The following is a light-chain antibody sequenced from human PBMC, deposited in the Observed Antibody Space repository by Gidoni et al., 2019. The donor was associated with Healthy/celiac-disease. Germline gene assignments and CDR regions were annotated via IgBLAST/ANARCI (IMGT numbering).Light chain of an antibody. Sequence: QSALPQPASVSGSPVQSITISCTGTSSDVGGYNYVSWYQQHPGKAPKLMIYDVSNRPSGVSNRFSGSKSGNTASLTISGLQAEDEADYYCSSYTSSSHVVFGGGTKLTVL. J-gene: IGLJ2*01. CDR3: SSYTSSSHVV. V-gene: IGLV2-14*01. CDR2: DVS. CDR1: SSDVGGYNY.